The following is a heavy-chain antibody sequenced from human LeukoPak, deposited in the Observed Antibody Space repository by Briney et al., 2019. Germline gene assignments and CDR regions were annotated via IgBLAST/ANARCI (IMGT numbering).Heavy chain of an antibody. Sequence: GGSLRLSCAASGFTFYDYGMSWVRQAPGKGLEWVSGINWNGISTGYTDSVKGRFTISRDNSKNTLYLQMNGLRVEDTAVYYCAKDYGDYNFDYWGHGSLVAVSS. CDR3: AKDYGDYNFDY. V-gene: IGHV3-20*04. CDR2: INWNGIST. D-gene: IGHD4-17*01. CDR1: GFTFYDYG. J-gene: IGHJ4*01.